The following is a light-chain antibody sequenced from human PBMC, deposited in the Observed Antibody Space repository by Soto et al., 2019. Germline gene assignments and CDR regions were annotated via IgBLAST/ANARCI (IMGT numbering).Light chain of an antibody. CDR2: DAS. V-gene: IGKV1-5*01. CDR1: QSISSW. J-gene: IGKJ1*01. Sequence: DIQITQSPSTLSASVGDRLTITCRASQSISSWLAWYQQKPGKDPKLLIYDASRLESGVPSRFSGSGSGTEFTLTISSLQPDDFATYYCQQYNSYSPWTFGQGTKV. CDR3: QQYNSYSPWT.